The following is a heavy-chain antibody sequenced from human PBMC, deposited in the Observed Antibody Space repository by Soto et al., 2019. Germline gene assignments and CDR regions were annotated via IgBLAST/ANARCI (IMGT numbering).Heavy chain of an antibody. CDR1: GGSISSSSYY. D-gene: IGHD3-10*01. CDR2: IYYSGST. V-gene: IGHV4-39*01. J-gene: IGHJ4*02. Sequence: SETLSLTCTVSGGSISSSSYYWCWIRQPPGKGLEWIGSIYYSGSTYYNPSLKSRVTISVDTSKNQFSLKLSSVTAADTAVYYCASLHRESSFDYWGQGTLVTVSS. CDR3: ASLHRESSFDY.